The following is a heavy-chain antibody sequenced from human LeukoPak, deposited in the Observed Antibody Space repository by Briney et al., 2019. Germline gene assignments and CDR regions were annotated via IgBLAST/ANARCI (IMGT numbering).Heavy chain of an antibody. Sequence: SVRFSGKASGFTFARSAVQWVRQARGQRPEWIGWIVIANGNTNYAQKFQESLTITRDMSTSTAYMQLSSLRSEDTAVYYCAAEDDFLTGYYDFDYWGQPTV. D-gene: IGHD3-9*01. CDR3: AAEDDFLTGYYDFDY. V-gene: IGHV1-58*01. CDR2: IVIANGNT. J-gene: IGHJ4*02. CDR1: GFTFARSA.